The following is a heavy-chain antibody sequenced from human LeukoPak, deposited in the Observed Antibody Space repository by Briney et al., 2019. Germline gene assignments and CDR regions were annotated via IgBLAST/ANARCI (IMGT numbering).Heavy chain of an antibody. CDR3: ARGGYDYDSSGYYPYYFDY. D-gene: IGHD3-22*01. CDR1: GGTFSSYA. V-gene: IGHV1-69*06. J-gene: IGHJ4*02. Sequence: WASVKVSCKASGGTFSSYAISWVRQAPGQGLEWMGGIIPIFGTANYAQKFQGRVTITADKSTSTAYMELSSLRSEDTAVYYCARGGYDYDSSGYYPYYFDYWGQGTLVTVSS. CDR2: IIPIFGTA.